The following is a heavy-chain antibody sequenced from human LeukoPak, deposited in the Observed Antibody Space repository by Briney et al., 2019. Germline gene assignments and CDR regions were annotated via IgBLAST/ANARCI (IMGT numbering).Heavy chain of an antibody. D-gene: IGHD1-7*01. V-gene: IGHV3-7*01. CDR1: GFTFSSYW. CDR3: ARESLVSGTTRGNYYYYGMDV. J-gene: IGHJ6*02. Sequence: PGGSLRLSCAASGFTFSSYWMSWVRQAPGKGLEGVANIKQDGTEKYYVDSVKGRFTISRDNAKNSLYLQMNSLRAEDTAVYFCARESLVSGTTRGNYYYYGMDVWGQGYTVTVSS. CDR2: IKQDGTEK.